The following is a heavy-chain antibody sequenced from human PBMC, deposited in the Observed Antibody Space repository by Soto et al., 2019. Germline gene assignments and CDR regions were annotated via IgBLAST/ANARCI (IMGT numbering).Heavy chain of an antibody. CDR2: IIPIFGTA. J-gene: IGHJ6*02. Sequence: QVQLVQSGAEVKKPGSSVKVSCKASGGTFSSYAISWVRQAPGQGLEWMGGIIPIFGTANYAQKFQGRVTITADESTSTAYMELSSLRSEDTAVYYCAKDRKGKSSSWYLGRGYYYYGMDVWGQGTTVTVSS. V-gene: IGHV1-69*01. D-gene: IGHD6-13*01. CDR3: AKDRKGKSSSWYLGRGYYYYGMDV. CDR1: GGTFSSYA.